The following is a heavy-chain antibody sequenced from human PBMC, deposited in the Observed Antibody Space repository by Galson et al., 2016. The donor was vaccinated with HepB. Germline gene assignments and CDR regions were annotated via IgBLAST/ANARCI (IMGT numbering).Heavy chain of an antibody. CDR2: IYYSGST. D-gene: IGHD3-22*01. Sequence: LTCTVSGGSISSYYWSWIRQPPGKGLERIGYIYYSGSTYYKPSLKSRVTISVDTSKNQFSLKLSSVTAADTAVYYCATSSGYYGTLFWGQGTLVTVSS. J-gene: IGHJ4*02. CDR3: ATSSGYYGTLF. V-gene: IGHV4-59*01. CDR1: GGSISSYY.